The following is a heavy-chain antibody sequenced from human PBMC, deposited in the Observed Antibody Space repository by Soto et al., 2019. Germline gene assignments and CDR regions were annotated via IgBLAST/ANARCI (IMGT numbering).Heavy chain of an antibody. CDR2: MNPNSGNT. V-gene: IGHV1-8*01. J-gene: IGHJ2*01. D-gene: IGHD1-26*01. Sequence: ASVKVSCKASVYTFTSYDINWVRQATGQGLEWMGWMNPNSGNTGYAQKFQGRVTMTRNTSISTAYMELSSLRSEDTAVYYCARGRYYGPYWYFDLWGRGTLVTV. CDR3: ARGRYYGPYWYFDL. CDR1: VYTFTSYD.